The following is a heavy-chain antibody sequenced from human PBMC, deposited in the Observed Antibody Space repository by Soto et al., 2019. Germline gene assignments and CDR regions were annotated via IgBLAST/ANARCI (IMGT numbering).Heavy chain of an antibody. CDR3: ARIKGPYDAFDI. Sequence: SGRTLVNPTQTLTLTCTFSGFSLITNGMCVSWIRQPPGKALEWLALINWDDEKFYTTSLRTRLTISKDTSNNQVVLTVTNMDPVDTATYYCARIKGPYDAFDIWGQGTMVTVSS. J-gene: IGHJ3*02. CDR1: GFSLITNGMC. V-gene: IGHV2-70*01. CDR2: INWDDEK.